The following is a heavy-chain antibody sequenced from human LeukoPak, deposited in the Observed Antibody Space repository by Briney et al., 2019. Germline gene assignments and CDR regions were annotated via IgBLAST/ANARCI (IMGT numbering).Heavy chain of an antibody. CDR3: AKRRYCTSTSCHDFDY. J-gene: IGHJ4*02. Sequence: PSETLSLTCTVSGGSISSYYWSWVRQAPGKGLEWVSAISADGDSTYYADSVKGRFTISRDNSKNTLYLQMNSLRPGDTAVYYCAKRRYCTSTSCHDFDYWGQGTLVTVSS. V-gene: IGHV3-23*01. D-gene: IGHD2-2*01. CDR1: GGSISSYY. CDR2: ISADGDST.